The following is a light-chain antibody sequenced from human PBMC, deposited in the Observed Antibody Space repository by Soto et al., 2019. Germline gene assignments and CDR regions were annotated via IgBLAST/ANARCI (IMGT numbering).Light chain of an antibody. CDR2: GAS. V-gene: IGKV3-20*01. CDR3: QQYISSPGLT. CDR1: QSVSSSY. Sequence: EIVLTQSPGTLSLSPGERATLSCRASQSVSSSYLAWYQQKPGQAPRLLIYGASSRATGIPDRFSGSGSGTDFTLTISRLEPEDFAVYYCQQYISSPGLTFGGGTKVEIK. J-gene: IGKJ4*01.